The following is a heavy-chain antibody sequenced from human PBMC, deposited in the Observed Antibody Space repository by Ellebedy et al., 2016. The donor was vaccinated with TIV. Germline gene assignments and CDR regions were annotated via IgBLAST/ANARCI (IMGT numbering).Heavy chain of an antibody. D-gene: IGHD2-15*01. J-gene: IGHJ6*02. CDR1: GFTFSRYW. V-gene: IGHV3-7*03. CDR3: ARGHCSGSSCLYYYYGMDV. CDR2: IRQDGSDK. Sequence: GESLKISCAVSGFTFSRYWMNWVRQAPGKGLEWVANIRQDGSDKDYVDSVKGRFTISRDNAKNSLYLQMNSLRAEDTAVYYCARGHCSGSSCLYYYYGMDVWGQGTTVTVAS.